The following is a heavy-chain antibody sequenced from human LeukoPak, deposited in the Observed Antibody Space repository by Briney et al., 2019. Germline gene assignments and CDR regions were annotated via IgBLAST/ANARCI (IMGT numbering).Heavy chain of an antibody. J-gene: IGHJ4*02. D-gene: IGHD3-22*01. CDR3: ARASSYYYDSSGYSPFDY. CDR1: GYTFTSFY. CDR2: INPSGGST. Sequence: GASVKVSCKASGYTFTSFYMHWVRQAPGQGLEWMGIINPSGGSTSYAQKFQGRVTMTRDTSTSTVYMELSSLRSEDTAVYYCARASSYYYDSSGYSPFDYWGQGTLVTVSS. V-gene: IGHV1-46*01.